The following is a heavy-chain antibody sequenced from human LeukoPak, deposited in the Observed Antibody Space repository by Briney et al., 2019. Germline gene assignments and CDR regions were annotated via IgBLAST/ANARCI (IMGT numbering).Heavy chain of an antibody. CDR3: ARPGSSSDAFDI. J-gene: IGHJ3*02. V-gene: IGHV1-8*01. CDR1: GYTFTSYD. D-gene: IGHD2-15*01. CDR2: MNPNRGNT. Sequence: ASVKVSCKASGYTFTSYDINWVRQATGQGLEWMGWMNPNRGNTGYAQKFQGRVTMTRNTSISTAYMELSSLRSEDTAVYYCARPGSSSDAFDIWGQGTMVTVSS.